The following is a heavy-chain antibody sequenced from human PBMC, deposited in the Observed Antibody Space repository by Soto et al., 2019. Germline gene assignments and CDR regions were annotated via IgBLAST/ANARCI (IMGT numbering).Heavy chain of an antibody. J-gene: IGHJ4*02. CDR3: PRVYDFWSRYYLGYFEY. Sequence: SVIISLTYTVACGSIISGGYYWSWISQHPGKGLEWIVYIYYSGTTYYNPSLKSRVTISVDTSRNPFSLRLSSVTPADPAVYYFPRVYDFWSRYYLGYFEYWRKGTLVTVSS. V-gene: IGHV4-31*03. CDR2: IYYSGTT. CDR1: CGSIISGGYY. D-gene: IGHD3-3*01.